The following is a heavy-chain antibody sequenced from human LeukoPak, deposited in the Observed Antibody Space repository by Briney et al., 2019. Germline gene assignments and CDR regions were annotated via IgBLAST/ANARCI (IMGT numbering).Heavy chain of an antibody. Sequence: KPSETLSLTCTVSGGSISSYYWSWIRQPPGKGLEWIGYIYYSGSTNYNPSLKSRVTISVDPSKNQFSLKLSSVTAADTAVYYCARADVLLWFGELFYWGQGTLVTVSS. CDR1: GGSISSYY. CDR2: IYYSGST. CDR3: ARADVLLWFGELFY. J-gene: IGHJ4*02. D-gene: IGHD3-10*01. V-gene: IGHV4-59*01.